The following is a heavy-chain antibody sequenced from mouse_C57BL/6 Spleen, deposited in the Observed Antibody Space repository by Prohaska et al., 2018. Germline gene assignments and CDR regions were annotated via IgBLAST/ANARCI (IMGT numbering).Heavy chain of an antibody. CDR3: AREGLYYFDY. Sequence: QVQLQQSGPELVKPGASVKISCKASGYSFTSYYIHWVKQRPGQGLEWIGWIYPGSGNTKYNEKFKGKATLTADTSSSTAYMQRSSLTSEDSAVYYCAREGLYYFDYWGQGTTLTVSS. CDR2: IYPGSGNT. CDR1: GYSFTSYY. J-gene: IGHJ2*01. D-gene: IGHD3-3*01. V-gene: IGHV1-66*01.